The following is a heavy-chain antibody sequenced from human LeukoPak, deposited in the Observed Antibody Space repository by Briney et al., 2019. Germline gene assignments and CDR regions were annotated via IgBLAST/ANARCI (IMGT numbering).Heavy chain of an antibody. CDR3: VKDAGGYSYGYPFDY. CDR1: GFTFSSYA. D-gene: IGHD5-18*01. V-gene: IGHV3-30*14. Sequence: GGSLRLSCAASGFTFSSYAMHWVRQAPGKGLEWVAVISYDGSNKYYADSVKGRFTISRDNSKNTLYLQMSSLRAEDTAVYYCVKDAGGYSYGYPFDYWGQGTLVTVSS. CDR2: ISYDGSNK. J-gene: IGHJ4*02.